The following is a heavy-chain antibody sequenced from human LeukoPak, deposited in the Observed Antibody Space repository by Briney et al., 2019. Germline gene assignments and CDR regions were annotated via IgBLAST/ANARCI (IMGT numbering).Heavy chain of an antibody. D-gene: IGHD3-10*01. V-gene: IGHV4-34*01. Sequence: PSETLSLTCAVYGGSFSGYYWSWIRQPPEKGLEWIGEINHSGSTNYNPSLKSRVTISVDTSKSQFSLKLSSVTAADTAVYYCARGATMVRGVIISRWFDPWGQGTLVTVSS. CDR3: ARGATMVRGVIISRWFDP. CDR2: INHSGST. J-gene: IGHJ5*02. CDR1: GGSFSGYY.